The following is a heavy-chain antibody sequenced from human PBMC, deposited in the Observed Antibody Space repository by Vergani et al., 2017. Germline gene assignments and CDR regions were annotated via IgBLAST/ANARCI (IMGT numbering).Heavy chain of an antibody. CDR3: VRDRGLCAGGRCYTEAWDY. D-gene: IGHD2-2*02. CDR2: ISFDGTNE. Sequence: QGQLVESGGGVVQPGTSLRLSCVVSGFALTRHAMYWVRQAPGKGLEWVVGISFDGTNEYYPDLVKGRFTISRDIAKNTLYLQVRSLRLEDTGVYHCVRDRGLCAGGRCYTEAWDYWGQGTPVTVSS. J-gene: IGHJ4*02. V-gene: IGHV3-30-3*01. CDR1: GFALTRHA.